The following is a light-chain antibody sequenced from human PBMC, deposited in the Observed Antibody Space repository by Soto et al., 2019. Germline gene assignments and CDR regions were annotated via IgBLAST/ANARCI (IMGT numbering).Light chain of an antibody. CDR2: EVT. CDR3: SSYTSRSSLVV. V-gene: IGLV2-14*01. Sequence: QSVLTQPASVSGSPGQSITISCTGTSSDIGDYNYVSWYQQHPGKAPKLMLYEVTNRPSGVSNRFSGSKSGNTASLTISGLQAEDEADYYCSSYTSRSSLVVFGGGTKLTVL. CDR1: SSDIGDYNY. J-gene: IGLJ2*01.